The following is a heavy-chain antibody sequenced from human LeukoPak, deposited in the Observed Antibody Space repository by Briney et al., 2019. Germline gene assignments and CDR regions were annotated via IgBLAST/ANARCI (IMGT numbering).Heavy chain of an antibody. J-gene: IGHJ4*02. CDR2: IDYNGNT. CDR3: ATDSRSCRY. Sequence: PSQTLSLTCSVSGDSISTGFYYWSWVRQPPGKGPEWIGYIDYNGNTYYNPSLKSRGAISVDTSENRFSLSLTSVTAADTAVYYCATDSRSCRYWGQGTLVTVSS. CDR1: GDSISTGFYY. V-gene: IGHV4-31*03.